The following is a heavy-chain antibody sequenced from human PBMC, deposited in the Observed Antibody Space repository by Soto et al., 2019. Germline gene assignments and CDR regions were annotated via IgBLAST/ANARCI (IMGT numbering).Heavy chain of an antibody. CDR1: GGSISSYY. CDR3: ARDVGIAAAGTFWFDP. J-gene: IGHJ5*02. D-gene: IGHD6-13*01. V-gene: IGHV4-59*01. CDR2: IYYSGST. Sequence: SETLSLTCPVSGGSISSYYWTWLRQPPGKGLEWIGYIYYSGSTNYNPSLKSRVTISVDTSKNQFSLKLSSVTAADTAVYYCARDVGIAAAGTFWFDPWGQGTLVTVSS.